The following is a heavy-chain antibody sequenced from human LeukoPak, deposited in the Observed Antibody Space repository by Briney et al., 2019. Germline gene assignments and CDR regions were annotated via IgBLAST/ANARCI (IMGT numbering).Heavy chain of an antibody. D-gene: IGHD6-13*01. CDR3: ASRYSSSWYQELSHFQH. Sequence: GGSLRLSCAASGFTFSSYAMSWVRQAPGKGLEWVSTLSGSGGSTYYADSVKGRFTISRDNSRDTLYLQMNSLRSEDTAVYYCASRYSSSWYQELSHFQHWGQGTLVTVSS. CDR2: LSGSGGST. CDR1: GFTFSSYA. J-gene: IGHJ1*01. V-gene: IGHV3-23*01.